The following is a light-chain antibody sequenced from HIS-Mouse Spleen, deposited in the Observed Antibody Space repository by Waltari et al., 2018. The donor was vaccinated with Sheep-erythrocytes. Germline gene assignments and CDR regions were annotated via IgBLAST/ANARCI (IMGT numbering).Light chain of an antibody. V-gene: IGLV2-23*01. CDR1: SSDVGSYNL. J-gene: IGLJ3*02. Sequence: QSALTQPAPVSGSPGQSLTISCPGTSSDVGSYNLVPWYQQHPGKAPKLMIYEGSKRPSGVSNRFSGSKSGNTASLTISGLQAEDEADYYCCSYAGSSTPWVFGGGTKLTVL. CDR2: EGS. CDR3: CSYAGSSTPWV.